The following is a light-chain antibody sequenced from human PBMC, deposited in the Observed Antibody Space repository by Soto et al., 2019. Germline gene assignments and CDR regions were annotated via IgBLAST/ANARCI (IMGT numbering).Light chain of an antibody. J-gene: IGKJ1*01. V-gene: IGKV1D-8*04. CDR2: AAS. Sequence: VIWMTQSPSLLSASTGDRVIISCRMSQGISNYLAWYQQKPGKAPDLLIYAASTLQSGVPSRFSGSGSGTDFTLTISCLQSEDFATYYCQQYYSFPWTFGQGTKVEIK. CDR3: QQYYSFPWT. CDR1: QGISNY.